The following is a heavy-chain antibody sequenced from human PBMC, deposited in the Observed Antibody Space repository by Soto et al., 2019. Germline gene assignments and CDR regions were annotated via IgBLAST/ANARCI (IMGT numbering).Heavy chain of an antibody. CDR3: ARGLGSGLRGSGYAGPRYNWNYDRDYYYYYYMDV. J-gene: IGHJ6*03. D-gene: IGHD1-7*01. CDR2: INPNSGGT. CDR1: GYTFTGYY. V-gene: IGHV1-2*04. Sequence: ASVKVSCKASGYTFTGYYMHWVRQAPGQGLEWMGWINPNSGGTNYAQKFQGWVTMTRDTSISTAYMELSGLRSDDTAVYYCARGLGSGLRGSGYAGPRYNWNYDRDYYYYYYMDVWGKGTTVTVSS.